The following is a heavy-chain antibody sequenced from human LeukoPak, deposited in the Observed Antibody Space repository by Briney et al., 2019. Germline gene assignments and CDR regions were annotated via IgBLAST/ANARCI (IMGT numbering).Heavy chain of an antibody. CDR1: GFTFSTYW. Sequence: GGSLRLSCVASGFTFSTYWMSWVRQAPGKGLEWVANIKHDGSVQYYKDFVKGRFTISRDNAKNSLYLQMNSLRAEDTAVYYCAREIPKGTATLDCWGQGTLVTVSS. J-gene: IGHJ4*02. CDR2: IKHDGSVQ. CDR3: AREIPKGTATLDC. V-gene: IGHV3-7*01. D-gene: IGHD1-1*01.